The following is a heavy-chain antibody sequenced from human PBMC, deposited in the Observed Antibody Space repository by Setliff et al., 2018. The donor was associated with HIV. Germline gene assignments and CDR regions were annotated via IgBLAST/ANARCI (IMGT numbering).Heavy chain of an antibody. CDR2: ISGDGSTI. CDR1: GFTFDDYA. V-gene: IGHV3-74*01. D-gene: IGHD3-10*01. J-gene: IGHJ4*02. CDR3: AKGPLIMVRGVIITPYFDY. Sequence: GGSLRLSCAASGFTFDDYAMHWVRQAPGKGLVWVSRISGDGSTIDYADSVKGRFTISRDNAKNTLYLQMNSLRAEDTAVYYCAKGPLIMVRGVIITPYFDYWGQGTLVTVSS.